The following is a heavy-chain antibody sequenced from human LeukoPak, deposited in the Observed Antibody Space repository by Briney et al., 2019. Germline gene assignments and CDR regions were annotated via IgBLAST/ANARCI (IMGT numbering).Heavy chain of an antibody. CDR2: IYYSGST. CDR3: ARQKGIAAAGAPDY. Sequence: SETLSLTCTVSGGSISSSSYYWGWIRQPPGKGLEWIGSIYYSGSTYYNPSLKSRVTISVDTSKNQFSLKLSSVTAADTAVYYCARQKGIAAAGAPDYWGQGTLVTVSS. CDR1: GGSISSSSYY. D-gene: IGHD6-13*01. V-gene: IGHV4-39*01. J-gene: IGHJ4*02.